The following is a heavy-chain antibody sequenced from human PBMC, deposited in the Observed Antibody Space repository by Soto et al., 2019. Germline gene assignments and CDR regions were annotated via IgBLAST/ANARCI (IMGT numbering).Heavy chain of an antibody. CDR3: AGNDASSSRARPLNI. V-gene: IGHV1-18*01. CDR1: GYRFSNYG. Sequence: QVQLVQSGPEVKKPGASVKVSCKASGYRFSNYGISWVRQAPGQGLERMGWISGDNGDTNYAQRAQGRVTMTIDKSMRTAYRELGSQRSAATAVYYCAGNDASSSRARPLNIWGKGTMVNFSS. J-gene: IGHJ3*02. CDR2: ISGDNGDT. D-gene: IGHD2-2*01.